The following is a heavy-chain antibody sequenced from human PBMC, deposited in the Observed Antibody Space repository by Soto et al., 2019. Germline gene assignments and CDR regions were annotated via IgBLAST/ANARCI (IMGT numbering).Heavy chain of an antibody. CDR1: GYTFSTYG. J-gene: IGHJ6*02. D-gene: IGHD1-1*01. V-gene: IGHV1-18*01. CDR2: VSPYNGNT. CDR3: VRGGILEANRPYYYYGLDV. Sequence: ASVKVSCKVFGYTFSTYGLSWVRQAPGQGLEWMGWVSPYNGNTYYAPGLQGRATMTTDTSTNTAYMSLRSLRSDDTAIYYCVRGGILEANRPYYYYGLDVWGQGTPVTVSS.